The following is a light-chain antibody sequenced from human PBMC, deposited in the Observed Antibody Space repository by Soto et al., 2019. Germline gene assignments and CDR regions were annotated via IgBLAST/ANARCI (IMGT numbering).Light chain of an antibody. Sequence: DIQMTQSPSSLSASVGDRVTITCQASRHIKNYLNWYQQKPGKAPNLLIYDAYNLKTGVPSRFRGSGSGTHFTFTISSLQPEDIATYYCNHYHQLPPLSFGGGTKVEL. CDR2: DAY. CDR3: NHYHQLPPLS. J-gene: IGKJ4*01. V-gene: IGKV1-33*01. CDR1: RHIKNY.